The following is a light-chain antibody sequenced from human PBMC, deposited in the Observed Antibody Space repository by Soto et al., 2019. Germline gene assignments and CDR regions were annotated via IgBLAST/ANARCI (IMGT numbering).Light chain of an antibody. CDR3: NSYTSTYTGV. CDR1: SSDVGGYNY. J-gene: IGLJ1*01. CDR2: DVS. V-gene: IGLV2-14*01. Sequence: QSALTQPASVSGSPGQSITISCTGTSSDVGGYNYVSWYQQHPGKAPKLMIYDVSNRPSGVSNRFSGSKSGNTASLTISGLQAEDEADYYCNSYTSTYTGVFGTGTKVTVL.